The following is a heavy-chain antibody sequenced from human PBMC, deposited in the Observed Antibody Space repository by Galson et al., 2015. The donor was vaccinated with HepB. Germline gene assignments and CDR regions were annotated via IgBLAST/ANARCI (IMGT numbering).Heavy chain of an antibody. V-gene: IGHV3-15*01. Sequence: SLRLSCAGSGFTFSQAWMNWVRQAPGKGLEWIGRVKSKSDDGTRKYAAAVRGRYTISRDDSKDTVYLHMNSLRVEDTAVYYCTTTFYDFWSGPKRGTDWGRGTLVTVSS. CDR3: TTTFYDFWSGPKRGTD. CDR2: VKSKSDDGTR. J-gene: IGHJ4*02. CDR1: GFTFSQAW. D-gene: IGHD3-3*01.